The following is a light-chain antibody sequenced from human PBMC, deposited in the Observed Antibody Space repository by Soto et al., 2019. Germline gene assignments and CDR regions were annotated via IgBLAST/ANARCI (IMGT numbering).Light chain of an antibody. CDR3: HQSSSTPYS. J-gene: IGKJ2*03. CDR2: AAY. CDR1: QNIRNY. V-gene: IGKV1-39*01. Sequence: DIQMTQSPSSLSASVGDRVTITCRASQNIRNYLNWYQQTPGKAPKLLIYAAYSLQSGVPSRFSGSGSGRYFTVTISSLQPEDFTTYYCHQSSSTPYSFGQGTKLEIK.